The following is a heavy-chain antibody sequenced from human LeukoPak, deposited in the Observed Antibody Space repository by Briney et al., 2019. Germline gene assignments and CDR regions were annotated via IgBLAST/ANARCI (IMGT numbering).Heavy chain of an antibody. V-gene: IGHV1-69*13. J-gene: IGHJ4*02. Sequence: SVKVSCKASGGTFSSYAISWVRQAPGQGLEWMGGIIPIFGTANYAQKFQGRVTITADESTSTAYMELSSLRSEDTAVYYCARERRRGQLHGIFDYWGQGTLVTVSS. CDR2: IIPIFGTA. D-gene: IGHD5-18*01. CDR3: ARERRRGQLHGIFDY. CDR1: GGTFSSYA.